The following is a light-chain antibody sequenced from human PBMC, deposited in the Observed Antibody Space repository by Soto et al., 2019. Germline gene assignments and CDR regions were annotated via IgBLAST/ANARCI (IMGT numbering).Light chain of an antibody. CDR2: EVS. CDR3: GSYTSSSNYV. Sequence: QSVLAQPASVSGSPGQSIAISCTGYIHYDFVSWYQQHPGTAPKPVIYEVSYRPSGTSDRFSGSKSGHTASLTISGLQTEDEAVYYCGSYTSSSNYVFGTGTKVTVL. CDR1: IHYDF. V-gene: IGLV2-14*01. J-gene: IGLJ1*01.